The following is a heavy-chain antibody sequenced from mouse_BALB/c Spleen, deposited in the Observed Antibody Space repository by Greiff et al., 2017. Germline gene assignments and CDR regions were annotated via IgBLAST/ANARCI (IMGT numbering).Heavy chain of an antibody. D-gene: IGHD2-4*01. CDR1: GFTFSSYA. CDR2: ISSGGST. V-gene: IGHV5-6-5*01. J-gene: IGHJ2*01. Sequence: VQLQESGGGLVKPGGSLKLSCAASGFTFSSYAMSWVRQTPEKRLEWVASISSGGSTYYPDSVKGRFTISRDNARNILYLQMSSLRSEDTAMYYCARGRYDYDLYYFDYWGQGTTLTVSS. CDR3: ARGRYDYDLYYFDY.